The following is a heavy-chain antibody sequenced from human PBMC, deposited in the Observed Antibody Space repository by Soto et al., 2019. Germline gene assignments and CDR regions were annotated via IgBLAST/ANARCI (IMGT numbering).Heavy chain of an antibody. CDR3: ARFGIAVAGTLYYFDY. CDR2: INPSGGST. CDR1: GYTFTSYY. J-gene: IGHJ4*02. V-gene: IGHV1-46*01. Sequence: ASVKVSCKASGYTFTSYYMHWVRQAPGQGLEWMGIINPSGGSTSYAQKFQGRVTMTRDTSTSTVYMELSSLRSEDTAVYYCARFGIAVAGTLYYFDYWGQGTLVNVSS. D-gene: IGHD6-19*01.